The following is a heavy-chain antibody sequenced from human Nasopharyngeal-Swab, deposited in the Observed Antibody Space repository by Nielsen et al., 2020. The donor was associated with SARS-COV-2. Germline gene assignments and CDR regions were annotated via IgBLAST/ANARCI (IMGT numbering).Heavy chain of an antibody. V-gene: IGHV3-15*01. CDR3: TTDFWSGSAIDY. CDR2: IKSKTDGGTT. D-gene: IGHD3-3*01. Sequence: ETLSLTCAASGFTFSNAWMSWVRQAPGKGLEWVGRIKSKTDGGTTDYAAPVKGRFTISRDDSKNTLYLQMNSLKTEDTAVYYCTTDFWSGSAIDYWGQGTLVTVSS. J-gene: IGHJ4*02. CDR1: GFTFSNAW.